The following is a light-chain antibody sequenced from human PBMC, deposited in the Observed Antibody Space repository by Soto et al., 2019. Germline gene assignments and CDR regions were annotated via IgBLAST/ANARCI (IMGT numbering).Light chain of an antibody. Sequence: EIVLTQSPATLSVSPGERATLSCRASQSIDTDLGWYQQKPGQAPRLLIYDASNRAIGIPSRFSGSGSGTDFTLTISSVEPEDSAVYYCQQRNKWPRTFGQGTKVEI. CDR2: DAS. CDR1: QSIDTD. V-gene: IGKV3-11*01. CDR3: QQRNKWPRT. J-gene: IGKJ1*01.